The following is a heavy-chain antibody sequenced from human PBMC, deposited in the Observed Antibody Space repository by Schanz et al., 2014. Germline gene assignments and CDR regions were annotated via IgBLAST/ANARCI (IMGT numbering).Heavy chain of an antibody. CDR1: GYTFTRSG. CDR2: IGGYDGNP. D-gene: IGHD5-12*01. Sequence: QVQLVQSGGEEKTPGASVKVSCKASGYTFTRSGISWVRQAPGQGLEWMGWIGGYDGNPKFAQKFEGRVTMTRDTSITTAYMDLSGLTSDDTAVYYCAREKGHGYSGLSWGQGTLLAVSS. CDR3: AREKGHGYSGLS. V-gene: IGHV1-18*01. J-gene: IGHJ5*02.